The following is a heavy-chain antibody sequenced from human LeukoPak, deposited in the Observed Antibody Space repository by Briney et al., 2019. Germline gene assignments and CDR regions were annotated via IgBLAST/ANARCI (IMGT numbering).Heavy chain of an antibody. D-gene: IGHD5-12*01. CDR2: IRSKTYGGTT. V-gene: IGHV3-49*04. CDR3: TRDLSGYAKPIDN. Sequence: TGGSLRLSCTASGFTFVDYAMSWVRQAPGKGLEWVGFIRSKTYGGTTEYAASVKGRFIISREDSKSIAHLQMNSLKTEDTAMYYCTRDLSGYAKPIDNWGQGTLVIVSS. CDR1: GFTFVDYA. J-gene: IGHJ4*02.